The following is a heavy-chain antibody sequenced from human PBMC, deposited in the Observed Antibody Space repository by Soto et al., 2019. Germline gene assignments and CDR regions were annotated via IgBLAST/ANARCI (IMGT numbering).Heavy chain of an antibody. V-gene: IGHV3-66*01. CDR3: ARDSGWYYY. CDR1: GFTVSSNY. D-gene: IGHD6-19*01. CDR2: IYSGGST. Sequence: ELQLVESGGGLVQPGGSLRLSCAASGFTVSSNYMSWVRQAPGKGLEWAPVIYSGGSTSYADSVKGRFTISRDNSKNTLYLQMNSLRAEDTAVYYCARDSGWYYYCGQGTLVTVSS. J-gene: IGHJ4*02.